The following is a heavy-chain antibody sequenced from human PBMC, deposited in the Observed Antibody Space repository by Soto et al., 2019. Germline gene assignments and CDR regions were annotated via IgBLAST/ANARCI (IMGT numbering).Heavy chain of an antibody. CDR2: IYYSGST. J-gene: IGHJ4*02. CDR3: ARLLPNWNYEAHYYFDY. Sequence: SETLSLTCTFSGGSISSYYWNWIRQPPGKGLEWIGFIYYSGSTYYNPSLKSRVTISVDTSKNQFSLKLSSVTAADTAVYYCARLLPNWNYEAHYYFDYWGQGTLVTVSS. CDR1: GGSISSYY. D-gene: IGHD1-7*01. V-gene: IGHV4-59*08.